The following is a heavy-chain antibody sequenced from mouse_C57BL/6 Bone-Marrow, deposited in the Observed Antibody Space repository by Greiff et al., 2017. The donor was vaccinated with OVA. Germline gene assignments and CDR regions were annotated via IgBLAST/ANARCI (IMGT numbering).Heavy chain of an antibody. CDR2: SRNKANDYTT. V-gene: IGHV7-1*01. Sequence: EVQRVESGGGLVQSGRSLRLSCATSGFTFSDFYMEWVRQAPGKGLEWIAASRNKANDYTTEYSASVKGRFIVSRDTSQSILYLQMNALRAEDTAIYYCARDAGGYYGFAYWGQGTLVTVSA. D-gene: IGHD2-3*01. CDR3: ARDAGGYYGFAY. J-gene: IGHJ3*01. CDR1: GFTFSDFY.